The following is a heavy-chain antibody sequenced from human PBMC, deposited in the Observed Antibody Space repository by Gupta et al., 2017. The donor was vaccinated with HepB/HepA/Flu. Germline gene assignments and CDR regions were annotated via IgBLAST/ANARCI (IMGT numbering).Heavy chain of an antibody. J-gene: IGHJ6*02. CDR2: ISWNSGSI. V-gene: IGHV3-9*01. Sequence: EVQLVESGAGLVAPGMLLRTGFAGAGFTFDGFGMEWVREVLGKGLEWVSGISWNSGSIGYADSVKGRFTISRDNAKNSLYLQMNSLRAEDTALYYCAKDIHGGDTAMANYGMDVWGQGTTVTVSS. CDR1: GFTFDGFG. CDR3: AKDIHGGDTAMANYGMDV. D-gene: IGHD5-18*01.